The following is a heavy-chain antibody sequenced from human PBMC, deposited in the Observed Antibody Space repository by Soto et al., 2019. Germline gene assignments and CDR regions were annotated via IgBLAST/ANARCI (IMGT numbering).Heavy chain of an antibody. D-gene: IGHD3-10*01. V-gene: IGHV4-59*08. CDR1: GGSISSYY. Sequence: QVQLQESGPGLVKPSETLSLSCTVSGGSISSYYWSWFRQSPGKRMEWIGYVHHSWGSSYNPYLQSRVAISPDTSKSQFSLTVTAVTATDAAVYYCARQGFGPLHGLVDVWGQGTTVTVSS. CDR2: VHHSWGS. J-gene: IGHJ6*02. CDR3: ARQGFGPLHGLVDV.